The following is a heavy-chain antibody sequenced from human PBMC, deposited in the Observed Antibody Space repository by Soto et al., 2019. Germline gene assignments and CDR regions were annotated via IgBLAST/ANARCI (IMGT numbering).Heavy chain of an antibody. CDR3: ARDHAPIKIAVAVNPRFDY. D-gene: IGHD6-19*01. CDR1: GFTFSDYY. Sequence: QVQLVESGGGLVKPGGSLRLSCAASGFTFSDYYMSWIRQAPGKGLEWVSYISSSSSYTNYADSVKGRFTISRDNAKNSLYLQMNSLRAEDTAVYYCARDHAPIKIAVAVNPRFDYWGQGTLVTVSS. V-gene: IGHV3-11*06. J-gene: IGHJ4*02. CDR2: ISSSSSYT.